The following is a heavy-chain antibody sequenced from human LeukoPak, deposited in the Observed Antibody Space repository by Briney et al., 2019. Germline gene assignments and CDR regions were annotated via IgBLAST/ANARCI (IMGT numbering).Heavy chain of an antibody. Sequence: GGSLRLSCAASGFTVSTNYMNWVRQAPGKGLEWVSVIYSGGSTYNADSVKGRFSISRDNSKNTLDLQMNSLRVEDTAVYYCAREGEYSPFDYWGQGTLVTVSS. V-gene: IGHV3-66*01. CDR1: GFTVSTNY. D-gene: IGHD6-6*01. CDR2: IYSGGST. CDR3: AREGEYSPFDY. J-gene: IGHJ4*02.